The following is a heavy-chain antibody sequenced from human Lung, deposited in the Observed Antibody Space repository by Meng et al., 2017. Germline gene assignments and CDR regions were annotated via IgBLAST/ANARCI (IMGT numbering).Heavy chain of an antibody. D-gene: IGHD4-17*01. J-gene: IGHJ4*02. CDR3: ARGGVTTDD. Sequence: VQLVESGGGLVQPGGSLRLSFAASGFTFSTHWMHWVRQAPGKGLEWVSRITGDGSSTIYADSVQGRFTMSRDNAKNTLSLQMNSLRAEDTVVYYCARGGVTTDDWGQGTLVTVSS. CDR1: GFTFSTHW. V-gene: IGHV3-74*01. CDR2: ITGDGSST.